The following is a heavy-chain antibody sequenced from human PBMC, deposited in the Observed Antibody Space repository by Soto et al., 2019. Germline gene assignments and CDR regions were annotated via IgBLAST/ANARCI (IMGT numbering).Heavy chain of an antibody. V-gene: IGHV1-46*01. CDR1: GYTFTSYY. CDR3: ARGLIYDSSGYYCDS. Sequence: QVQLVQSGGEVQKPGASVKDSCKASGYTFTSYYMYWVRQAPGQGCEWTGIINPSGSSTRYAQKSNARASMTRNTTTGTVYVALSSRRSEHTPGHYCARGLIYDSSGYYCDSWGPGTLITVSP. CDR2: INPSGSST. D-gene: IGHD3-22*01. J-gene: IGHJ4*02.